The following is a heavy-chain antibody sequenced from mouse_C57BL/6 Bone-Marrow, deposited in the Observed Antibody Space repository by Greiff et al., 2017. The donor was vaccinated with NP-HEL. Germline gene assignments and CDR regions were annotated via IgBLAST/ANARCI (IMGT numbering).Heavy chain of an antibody. CDR1: GFTFSSYG. D-gene: IGHD4-1*01. CDR2: ISSGGSYT. J-gene: IGHJ2*01. Sequence: EVMLVESGGDLVKPGGSLKLSCAASGFTFSSYGMSWVRQTPDKRLEWVATISSGGSYTYSPDSVKGRFPISRDNAKNTLYLQMRSLKSEDTAMYYCARQRGLTGTYYFDYWGQGTTLTVSS. CDR3: ARQRGLTGTYYFDY. V-gene: IGHV5-6*01.